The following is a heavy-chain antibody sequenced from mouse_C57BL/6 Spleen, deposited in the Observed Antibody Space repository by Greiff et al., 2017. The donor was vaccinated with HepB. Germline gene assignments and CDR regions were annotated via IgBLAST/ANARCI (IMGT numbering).Heavy chain of an antibody. D-gene: IGHD2-3*01. CDR3: ARRDDGYYDWYFEV. CDR2: INPNNGGT. Sequence: VQLQQSGPELVKPGASVKISCKASGYTFTDYYMNWVKQSHGKSLEWIGDINPNNGGTSYNQKFKGKATLTVDKSSSTAYMELRSLTSEDSAVYYCARRDDGYYDWYFEVWGTGTTVTVSS. CDR1: GYTFTDYY. V-gene: IGHV1-26*01. J-gene: IGHJ1*03.